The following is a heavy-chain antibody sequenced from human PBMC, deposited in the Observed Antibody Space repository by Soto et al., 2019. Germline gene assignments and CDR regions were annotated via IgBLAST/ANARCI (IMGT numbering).Heavy chain of an antibody. CDR2: INPSGGST. CDR1: GYTFTSYY. CDR3: ARDPSNDVWSGYAYYFDD. J-gene: IGHJ4*02. V-gene: IGHV1-46*01. Sequence: ASVKVSCKASGYTFTSYYMHWVRQAPGQGLEWMGIINPSGGSTSYAQKFQGRVTMTRDTSTSTVYMELSSLRSEDTAVYYCARDPSNDVWSGYAYYFDDWGQGSLVTVSS. D-gene: IGHD3-3*01.